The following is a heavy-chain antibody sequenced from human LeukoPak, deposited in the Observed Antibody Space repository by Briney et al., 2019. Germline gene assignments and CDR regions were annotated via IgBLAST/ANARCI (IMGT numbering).Heavy chain of an antibody. J-gene: IGHJ4*02. Sequence: GGSLRLSCSASGFTFSSYGMHWVRQAPGKGLEWVAVIWYDGSNKYYADSVKGRFTISRDNSKNTLYLQMNSLRAEDTAVYYCAKSAYSSSYYFDYWGQGTLVTVSS. D-gene: IGHD6-13*01. V-gene: IGHV3-33*06. CDR3: AKSAYSSSYYFDY. CDR2: IWYDGSNK. CDR1: GFTFSSYG.